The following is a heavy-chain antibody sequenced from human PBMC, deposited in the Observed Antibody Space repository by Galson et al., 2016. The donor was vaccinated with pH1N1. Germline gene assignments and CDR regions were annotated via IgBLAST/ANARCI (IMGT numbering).Heavy chain of an antibody. CDR3: ASKSVTTLGSGWGFDI. V-gene: IGHV4-4*07. CDR1: GSTSSYY. Sequence: GSTSSYYWGWIRQPAGKGLEWIGRIYGSGSTNYNPYLESRVTISVDNSKSQFSLKLTSVTAADTAMYYCASKSVTTLGSGWGFDIWGRGTMVSVSS. CDR2: IYGSGST. J-gene: IGHJ3*02. D-gene: IGHD4-17*01.